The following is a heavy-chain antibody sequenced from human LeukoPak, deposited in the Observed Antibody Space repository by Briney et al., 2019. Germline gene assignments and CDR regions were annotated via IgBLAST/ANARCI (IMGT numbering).Heavy chain of an antibody. D-gene: IGHD3-22*01. CDR2: ISYDGSNK. V-gene: IGHV3-30*18. J-gene: IGHJ4*02. CDR1: GFTLSSYG. Sequence: HSGGSLRLSCAASGFTLSSYGMHWVRQAPGKGLEWVAVISYDGSNKYYADSVKGRFTISRDNSKNTLYLQMNSLRAEDTAVYYCAKGTKLGDSSGYPLLGDYWGQGTLVTVSS. CDR3: AKGTKLGDSSGYPLLGDY.